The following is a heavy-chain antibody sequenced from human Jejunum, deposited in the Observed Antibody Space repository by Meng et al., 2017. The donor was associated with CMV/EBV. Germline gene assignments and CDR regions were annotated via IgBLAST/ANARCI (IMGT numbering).Heavy chain of an antibody. V-gene: IGHV3-21*01. CDR1: GFTFSRYS. CDR3: ARDLWEGFDY. J-gene: IGHJ4*02. CDR2: ITKSSSNT. D-gene: IGHD1-26*01. Sequence: CAASGFTFSRYSMNWVRQAPGKGLELVSSITKSSSNTYDADSVKGRFTISRDNAKNSLYLQMNSLRAEDTAVYYCARDLWEGFDYWGQGTLVTVSS.